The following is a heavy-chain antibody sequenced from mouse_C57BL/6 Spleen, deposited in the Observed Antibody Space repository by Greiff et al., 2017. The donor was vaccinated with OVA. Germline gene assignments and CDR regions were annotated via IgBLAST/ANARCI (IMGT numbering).Heavy chain of an antibody. CDR1: GYTFTDYN. D-gene: IGHD1-2*01. J-gene: IGHJ4*01. V-gene: IGHV1-18*01. CDR3: ARITTASSRWGAMDY. CDR2: INPNNGGT. Sequence: VQLQQSGPELVKPGASVKIPCKASGYTFTDYNMDWVKQSHGKSLEWIGDINPNNGGTIYNQKFKGKATLTVDKSSSTAYMELRSLTSEDTAVYYCARITTASSRWGAMDYWGQGTSVTVSS.